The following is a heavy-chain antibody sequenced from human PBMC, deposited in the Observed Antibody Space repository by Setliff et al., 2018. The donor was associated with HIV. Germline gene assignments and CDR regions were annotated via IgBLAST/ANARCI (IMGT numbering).Heavy chain of an antibody. CDR1: GFTFSRYE. CDR3: ARDSSSWYEFYFDC. D-gene: IGHD6-13*01. CDR2: ISSSGGII. Sequence: GGSLRLSCAASGFTFSRYEMNWVRQAPGKGLEWVSYISSSGGIIYYADSVKGRFTISRDNAKNSLYLQMNSLRAEDTAVYYCARDSSSWYEFYFDCWGQGTLVTVSS. V-gene: IGHV3-48*03. J-gene: IGHJ4*02.